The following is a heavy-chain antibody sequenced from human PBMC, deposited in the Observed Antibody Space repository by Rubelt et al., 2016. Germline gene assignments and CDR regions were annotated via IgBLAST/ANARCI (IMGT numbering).Heavy chain of an antibody. CDR2: SNPNRGGT. J-gene: IGHJ4*02. CDR3: ARVEYYYDSSGYSDY. Sequence: APGQGLEWMGRSNPNRGGTNYAQNFQGRVTMTRDTSISTAYMDLRRLRSDDTAVYYCARVEYYYDSSGYSDYWGQGTLVTVSS. D-gene: IGHD3-22*01. V-gene: IGHV1-2*06.